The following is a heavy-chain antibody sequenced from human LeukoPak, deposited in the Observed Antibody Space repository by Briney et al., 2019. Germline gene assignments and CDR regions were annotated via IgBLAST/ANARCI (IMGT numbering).Heavy chain of an antibody. J-gene: IGHJ5*02. CDR2: IKQDGSEK. Sequence: GGSLRLSCAASGFTFSSYWMSWVRQAPGKGLEWVANIKQDGSEKYYVDSVKGRFTISRDNAKNSLYLQMNSLRAEDTALYYCAKDPIYGSGSYLRPNWFDPWGQGTLVTVSS. D-gene: IGHD3-10*01. V-gene: IGHV3-7*03. CDR1: GFTFSSYW. CDR3: AKDPIYGSGSYLRPNWFDP.